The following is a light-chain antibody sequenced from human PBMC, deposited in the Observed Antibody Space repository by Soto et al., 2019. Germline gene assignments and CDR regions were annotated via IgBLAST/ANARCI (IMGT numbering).Light chain of an antibody. CDR2: DAS. CDR3: QQRSNWPIT. CDR1: QSVSSY. V-gene: IGKV3-11*01. Sequence: EIVLTQSPATLSLSPGERATRSCRASQSVSSYLAWYQQKPGQAPRLLIYDASNRATGIPARFSGSGSGTDFTLTISNLEPEDFAVYYCQQRSNWPITFGQGTRLEIQ. J-gene: IGKJ5*01.